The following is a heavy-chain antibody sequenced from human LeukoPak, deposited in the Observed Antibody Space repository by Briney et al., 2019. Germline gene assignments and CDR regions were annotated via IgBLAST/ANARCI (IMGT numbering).Heavy chain of an antibody. D-gene: IGHD3-10*02. CDR1: GFTFSSYT. CDR2: ISSSGDFI. J-gene: IGHJ6*04. CDR3: AELGITMIGGV. V-gene: IGHV3-21*01. Sequence: GGSLRLSCAVSGFTFSSYTMNWVRQAPGKGLEWVSSISSSGDFIHYADSAKGRFSVSRDNAKNSLYLQMNSLRAEDTAVYYCAELGITMIGGVWGKGTTVTISS.